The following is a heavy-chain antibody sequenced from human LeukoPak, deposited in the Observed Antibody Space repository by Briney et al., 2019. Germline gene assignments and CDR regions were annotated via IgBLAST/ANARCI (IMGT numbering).Heavy chain of an antibody. CDR2: ISSSGSTI. CDR3: ARCGYGEERYCSGGSCYSDYYYYYMDV. CDR1: GFTFSSYE. Sequence: GGSLRLSCAASGFTFSSYEMNWVRQAPGKGLEWVSYISSSGSTIYYADSVKGRFTISRDNAKNSLYLQMSSLRAEDTAVYYCARCGYGEERYCSGGSCYSDYYYYYMDVWGKGTTVTVSS. V-gene: IGHV3-48*03. J-gene: IGHJ6*03. D-gene: IGHD2-15*01.